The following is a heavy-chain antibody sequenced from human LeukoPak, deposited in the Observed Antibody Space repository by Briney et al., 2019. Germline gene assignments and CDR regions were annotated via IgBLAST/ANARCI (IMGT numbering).Heavy chain of an antibody. CDR2: ISGSGGST. V-gene: IGHV3-23*01. CDR1: GFTFSSYA. CDR3: AKDLQSGIADLYAFDI. J-gene: IGHJ3*02. Sequence: GGSLRLSCAASGFTFSSYAMSWVRQAPGKGLEWVSAISGSGGSTYYADSVKGRFTISRDNSKNTLYLQMNSLRAEDTAVYYCAKDLQSGIADLYAFDIWGQGTMVTVSS. D-gene: IGHD6-13*01.